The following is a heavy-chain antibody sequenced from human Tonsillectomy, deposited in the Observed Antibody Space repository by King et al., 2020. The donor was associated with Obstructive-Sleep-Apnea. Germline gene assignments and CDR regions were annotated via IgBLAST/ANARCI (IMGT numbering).Heavy chain of an antibody. D-gene: IGHD2-2*01. J-gene: IGHJ6*02. V-gene: IGHV4-30-4*01. CDR2: ISYSGST. Sequence: VQLQESGPGLVKPSQTLSLTCTVSGVSISSGDYYWSWMRQPPGKGLEWIGYISYSGSTYYNPSLTSRVTMSLDTSKNHFSLRLSSVAAADTAVYYCARTRCSSTACRYYYYYYGMDVWGQGTTVTVSS. CDR1: GVSISSGDYY. CDR3: ARTRCSSTACRYYYYYYGMDV.